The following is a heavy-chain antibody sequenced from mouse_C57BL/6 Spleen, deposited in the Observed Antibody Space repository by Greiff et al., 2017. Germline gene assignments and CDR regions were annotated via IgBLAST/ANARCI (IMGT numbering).Heavy chain of an antibody. CDR2: IYPRSGNT. CDR1: GYTFTSYG. V-gene: IGHV1-81*01. D-gene: IGHD1-1*01. J-gene: IGHJ4*01. CDR3: AREDYYYGSSGGYAMDY. Sequence: QVQLQQSGAELARPGASVKLSCKASGYTFTSYGISWVKQRTGQGLEWIGEIYPRSGNTYYNEKFKGKAALTADKSSSTAYMELRSLTSEDSAVYFCAREDYYYGSSGGYAMDYWGQGTSVTVSS.